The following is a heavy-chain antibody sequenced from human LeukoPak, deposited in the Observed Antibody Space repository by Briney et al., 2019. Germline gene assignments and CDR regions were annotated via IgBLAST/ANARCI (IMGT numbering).Heavy chain of an antibody. CDR2: IDYSGST. V-gene: IGHV4-31*03. J-gene: IGHJ4*02. CDR1: GGSISRGGYC. D-gene: IGHD3-22*01. CDR3: AADTSGYRIFNY. Sequence: SETLSLTCTVSGGSISRGGYCWSWIRQHPGRGLEWIGYIDYSGSTFYNPSLKSRLTMSIDTSKNQFSLKLSSVTAADTAVYYCAADTSGYRIFNYWGQGTLVTVSS.